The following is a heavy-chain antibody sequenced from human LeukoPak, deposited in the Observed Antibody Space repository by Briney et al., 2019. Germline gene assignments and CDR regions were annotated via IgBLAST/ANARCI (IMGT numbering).Heavy chain of an antibody. CDR2: ISWNSGSI. CDR1: GFTFDNYK. CDR3: AGDIGRGYPEYFQH. J-gene: IGHJ1*01. V-gene: IGHV3-9*01. Sequence: PGRSLRLSCAASGFTFDNYKMNWVRQAPGKGLEWVSGISWNSGSICYADSVKGRFTISRDNAKNCLYLEMNSPRAEDTAGYYCAGDIGRGYPEYFQHCGQGTLVTVSS. D-gene: IGHD3-3*01.